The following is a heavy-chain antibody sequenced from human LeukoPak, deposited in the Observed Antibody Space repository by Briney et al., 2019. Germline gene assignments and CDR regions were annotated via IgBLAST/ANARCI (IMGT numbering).Heavy chain of an antibody. V-gene: IGHV4-31*03. J-gene: IGHJ5*02. Sequence: SQTLSLTCTVSGGSISSGGYYWSWIRQHPGKGLEWIGYIYYSGSTYCNPSLKSRVTISVDTSKNQFSLKLSSVTAADTAVYYCARTYALNWFDPWGQGTLVTVSS. D-gene: IGHD3-16*01. CDR3: ARTYALNWFDP. CDR2: IYYSGST. CDR1: GGSISSGGYY.